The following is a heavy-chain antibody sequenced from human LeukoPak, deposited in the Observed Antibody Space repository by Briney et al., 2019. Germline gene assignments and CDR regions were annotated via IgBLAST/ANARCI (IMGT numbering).Heavy chain of an antibody. V-gene: IGHV3-7*01. D-gene: IGHD3-16*02. CDR3: VRTHVHYVWGSYRPYFDY. J-gene: IGHJ4*02. CDR1: GFTFSSYW. CDR2: IKQDGSER. Sequence: GGSLRLSCAASGFTFSSYWMSWVRQAPTKGLEWVANIKQDGSERYYVDSVKGRFTISRDNAKNSLYLQMNSLRAEDTAVYYCVRTHVHYVWGSYRPYFDYWGQGTLVTVSS.